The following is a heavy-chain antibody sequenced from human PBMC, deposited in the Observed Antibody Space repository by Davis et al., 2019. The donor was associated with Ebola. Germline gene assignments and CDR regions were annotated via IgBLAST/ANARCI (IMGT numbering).Heavy chain of an antibody. Sequence: PGGSLRLSCVASGFAFSSSSMDWVRQTPGKGLEWLAYIVSTSDTIYYADSVKGRFTISRENAKKAAYLQMNNLRDEDTGVYYCARDGGRTFDLWGQGTTVNVSS. CDR3: ARDGGRTFDL. J-gene: IGHJ3*01. CDR1: GFAFSSSS. V-gene: IGHV3-48*02. D-gene: IGHD3-16*01. CDR2: IVSTSDTI.